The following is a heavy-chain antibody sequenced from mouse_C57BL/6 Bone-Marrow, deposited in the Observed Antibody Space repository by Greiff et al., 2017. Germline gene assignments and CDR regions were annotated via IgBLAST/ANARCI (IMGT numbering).Heavy chain of an antibody. CDR3: ARWDYGSSLYAMDY. V-gene: IGHV1-64*01. J-gene: IGHJ4*01. CDR1: GYTFTSYW. CDR2: IHPNSGST. Sequence: VQLQQPGAELVKPGASVKLSCKASGYTFTSYWMHWVKQRPGQGLEWIGMIHPNSGSTNYNEKFKSKATLTVDKSSSTAYMQLSSLTSEDSAVDYCARWDYGSSLYAMDYWGQGTSVTVSS. D-gene: IGHD1-1*01.